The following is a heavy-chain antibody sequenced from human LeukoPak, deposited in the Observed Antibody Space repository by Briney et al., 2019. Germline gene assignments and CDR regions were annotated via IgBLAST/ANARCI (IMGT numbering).Heavy chain of an antibody. D-gene: IGHD6-6*01. CDR1: GYTFTGYY. CDR2: INPNSGGT. J-gene: IGHJ6*02. Sequence: ASVKVSCKASGYTFTGYYMHWVRQAPGQGLEWMGWINPNSGGTNYAQKFQGRVTMTRDTPISTAYMELSRLRSDDTAVYYCARAASIAARYYYYYGMDVWGQGTTVTVSS. CDR3: ARAASIAARYYYYYGMDV. V-gene: IGHV1-2*02.